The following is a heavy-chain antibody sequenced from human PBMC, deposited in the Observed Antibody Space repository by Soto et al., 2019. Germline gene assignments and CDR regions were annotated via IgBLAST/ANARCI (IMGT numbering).Heavy chain of an antibody. CDR3: ARRGYCSGGSCYYYFDY. D-gene: IGHD2-15*01. Sequence: SETLSLTCTVSGGSISSSSYYWGWIRQPPGKGLEWIGSIYYSGSTYYNPSLKSRVTISVDTSKNQFSLKLSSVTAADTAVYYCARRGYCSGGSCYYYFDYWGQGTLVTVSS. CDR1: GGSISSSSYY. V-gene: IGHV4-39*01. CDR2: IYYSGST. J-gene: IGHJ4*02.